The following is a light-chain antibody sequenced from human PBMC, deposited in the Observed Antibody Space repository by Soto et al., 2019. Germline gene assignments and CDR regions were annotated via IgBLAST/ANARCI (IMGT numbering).Light chain of an antibody. CDR3: LQDCTYPTIT. CDR1: ESIKKD. J-gene: IGKJ5*01. V-gene: IGKV1-6*01. Sequence: AIQMTQSPSSLSAYVGDRVTITCRASESIKKDLDWYQQKAGRAPRLLIFAASSLQSGVPSRFSGSGSGTNFTLTISSLQPEDFATYYCLQDCTYPTITFGQGTRLEIK. CDR2: AAS.